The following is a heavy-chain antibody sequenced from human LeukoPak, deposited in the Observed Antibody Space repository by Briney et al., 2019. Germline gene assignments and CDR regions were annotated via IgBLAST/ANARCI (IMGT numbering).Heavy chain of an antibody. CDR1: GGSISSYY. V-gene: IGHV4-4*07. CDR3: ARGPPPDFDY. Sequence: SETLSLTCTVSGGSISSYYWSWIRQPPGKGLEWIGRIHPSGSTNYNPSLKSRVTLSVDTSKNQFSLKLSSVTAADTAVYYCARGPPPDFDYWGQGTLVTVSS. J-gene: IGHJ4*02. CDR2: IHPSGST.